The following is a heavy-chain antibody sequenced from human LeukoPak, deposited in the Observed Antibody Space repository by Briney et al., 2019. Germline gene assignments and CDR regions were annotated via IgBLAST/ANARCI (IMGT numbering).Heavy chain of an antibody. CDR2: ISATSSFT. D-gene: IGHD6-6*01. CDR3: ARDLRLVY. V-gene: IGHV3-11*06. J-gene: IGHJ4*02. Sequence: NPGGSLRLFCAASGFTFSDYYMSWIRQAPGKGLEWVSYISATSSFTNYADSVKGRFTVSRDNAKNSLYLQMNTLRVEDTAVYYCARDLRLVYWGQGTLVTVPS. CDR1: GFTFSDYY.